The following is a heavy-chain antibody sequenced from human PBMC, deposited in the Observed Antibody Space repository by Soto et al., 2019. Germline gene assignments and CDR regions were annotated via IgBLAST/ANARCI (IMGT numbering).Heavy chain of an antibody. CDR3: ARVSGTNGVCYLGCYYYYMDV. CDR2: ISSSSSYI. J-gene: IGHJ6*03. D-gene: IGHD2-8*01. V-gene: IGHV3-21*01. Sequence: GGSLRLSCAASGFTFSSYSMNWVRQAPGKGLEWVSSISSSSSYIYYADSVKGRFTISRDNAKNSLYLQMNGLRAEDTAVYYCARVSGTNGVCYLGCYYYYMDVWGKGTTVTVSS. CDR1: GFTFSSYS.